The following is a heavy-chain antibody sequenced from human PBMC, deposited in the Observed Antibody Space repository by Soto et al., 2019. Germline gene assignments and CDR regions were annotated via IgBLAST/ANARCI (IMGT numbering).Heavy chain of an antibody. J-gene: IGHJ5*02. D-gene: IGHD6-13*01. V-gene: IGHV1-18*01. Sequence: ASVKVSCKASGYTFTSYGISWVRQAPGQGLEWMGWISAYNGNTNYAQKLQGRVTMTTDTSTSTAYMELRSLRSDDTAVYYCARDLNSSSWYSDNWFDPWGQGTLVTVSS. CDR2: ISAYNGNT. CDR1: GYTFTSYG. CDR3: ARDLNSSSWYSDNWFDP.